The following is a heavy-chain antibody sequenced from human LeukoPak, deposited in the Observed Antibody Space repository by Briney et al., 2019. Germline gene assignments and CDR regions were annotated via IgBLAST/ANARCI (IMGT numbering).Heavy chain of an antibody. CDR3: VSPRGFSYGYFDY. J-gene: IGHJ4*02. D-gene: IGHD5-18*01. V-gene: IGHV4-59*08. CDR1: GASISSYY. CDR2: IYYSGST. Sequence: PAETLSLTCTVSGASISSYYWSWIRQPPGKGLEWIGYIYYSGSTNYNPSLKSRVTISADTSKNQFSLTLGSVSATDTAVYYCVSPRGFSYGYFDYWGQGTLVTVSS.